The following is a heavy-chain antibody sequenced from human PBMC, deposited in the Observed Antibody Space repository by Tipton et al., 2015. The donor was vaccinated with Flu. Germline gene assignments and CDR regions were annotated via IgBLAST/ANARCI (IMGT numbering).Heavy chain of an antibody. CDR3: ATGIGYYYDS. D-gene: IGHD3-3*01. Sequence: QLVQSGGGVVQPGGSLRLSCAASGFTFSIYGMHWVRQAPGKGLEWLSWKQNDGRMKYADSVKGRFTISRDNSKNMLYLHMNSLRPEDTAIYYCATGIGYYYDSWGQGTLVTVSS. CDR2: KQNDGRMK. J-gene: IGHJ4*02. CDR1: GFTFSIYG. V-gene: IGHV3-30*02.